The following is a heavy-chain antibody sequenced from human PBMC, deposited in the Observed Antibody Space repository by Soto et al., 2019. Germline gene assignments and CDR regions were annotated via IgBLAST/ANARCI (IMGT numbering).Heavy chain of an antibody. V-gene: IGHV1-69*02. CDR2: IIPMLTVT. D-gene: IGHD2-2*01. CDR1: GGTFNTYT. J-gene: IGHJ3*01. Sequence: QVHLIQSGAEVMKTGSSVKVSCKAAGGTFNTYTLIWVRQAPGHGLEWMGRIIPMLTVTNSAQKFQGRLTLTADKSTGTAFMELTSLRSDDTAVYYCSIGSWSAETFDVWGQGTMVTVSS. CDR3: SIGSWSAETFDV.